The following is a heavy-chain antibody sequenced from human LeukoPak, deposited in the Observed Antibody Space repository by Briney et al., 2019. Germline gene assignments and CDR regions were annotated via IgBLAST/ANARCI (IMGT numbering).Heavy chain of an antibody. D-gene: IGHD2-21*02. J-gene: IGHJ4*02. Sequence: SETLSLTCTVSGGSISSSSYYWGWIRHPPGKGLEWIGSIYYSGSTYYNPSLKSRVTISVDTSKNQFSMNLLSVTAADTAVYYCVRDDGRGVVTPYWGQGTLVTVSS. CDR3: VRDDGRGVVTPY. V-gene: IGHV4-39*07. CDR2: IYYSGST. CDR1: GGSISSSSYY.